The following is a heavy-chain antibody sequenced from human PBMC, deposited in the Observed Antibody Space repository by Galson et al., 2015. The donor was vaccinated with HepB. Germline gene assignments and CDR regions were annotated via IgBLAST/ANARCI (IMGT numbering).Heavy chain of an antibody. Sequence: SLRLSCAASGFTSSRYVISWVRQAPGKGLEWVSAISGSGGSTYYADSVKGRVTISRDNSKSTLYLQMNSLRAEDAAVYYCARDPRETYGAFDIWGQGTMVAVSS. J-gene: IGHJ3*02. CDR3: ARDPRETYGAFDI. V-gene: IGHV3-23*01. CDR1: GFTSSRYV. D-gene: IGHD4-17*01. CDR2: ISGSGGST.